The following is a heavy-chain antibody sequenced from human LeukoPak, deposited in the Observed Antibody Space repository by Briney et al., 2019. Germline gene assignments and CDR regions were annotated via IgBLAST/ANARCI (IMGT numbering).Heavy chain of an antibody. J-gene: IGHJ4*02. Sequence: GGSLRLSCAASGFTFSSYAMSWVRQAPGKGLEWVSAISGSGGSTYYADSVKGRFTISRDNSKNTLYLQMNSLRAEDTAVYYCAKTMEGGLYDFWSGYYSSWGQGTLVTVSS. CDR2: ISGSGGST. V-gene: IGHV3-23*01. CDR3: AKTMEGGLYDFWSGYYSS. D-gene: IGHD3-3*01. CDR1: GFTFSSYA.